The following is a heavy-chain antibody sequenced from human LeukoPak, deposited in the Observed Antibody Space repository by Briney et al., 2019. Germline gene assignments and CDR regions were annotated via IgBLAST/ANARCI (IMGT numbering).Heavy chain of an antibody. Sequence: ASVKVSCKASGYTFTSYGISWVRQAPGQGLEWMGWISAYNGNTNYAQKLQGRVTMTTDTSTSTAYMELRSLRSDDTAVYHCAREMGPLDDFWSGYFPYWGQGTLVTVSS. V-gene: IGHV1-18*01. CDR2: ISAYNGNT. J-gene: IGHJ4*02. D-gene: IGHD3-3*01. CDR1: GYTFTSYG. CDR3: AREMGPLDDFWSGYFPY.